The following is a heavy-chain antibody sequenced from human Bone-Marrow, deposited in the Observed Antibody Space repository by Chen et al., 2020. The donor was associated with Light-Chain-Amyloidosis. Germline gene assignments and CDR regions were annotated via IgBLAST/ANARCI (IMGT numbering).Heavy chain of an antibody. Sequence: AHLLESXGEFVQPGGSLRLSCVASGFGFRYSGMNWVRQAPGKGLEWVSGINSRGDKTSYADAVKGRFTISRDNSRNNLFLQMNSLRAEDTAIYYCVIVDEWGQGTLVTVSS. J-gene: IGHJ4*02. CDR1: GFGFRYSG. V-gene: IGHV3-23*01. CDR3: VIVDE. CDR2: INSRGDKT. D-gene: IGHD2-21*01.